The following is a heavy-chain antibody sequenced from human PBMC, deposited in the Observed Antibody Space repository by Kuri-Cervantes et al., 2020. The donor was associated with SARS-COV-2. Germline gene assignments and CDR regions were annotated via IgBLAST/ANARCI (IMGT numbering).Heavy chain of an antibody. J-gene: IGHJ4*02. V-gene: IGHV4-34*01. Sequence: GSLRLSCAVYGGSFSGYYWSWIRQPPGKGLEWIGEINHSGSTNYNPSLKSRVTISVDTSKNQFSLKLSSVTAADTAVYYCARGRTSSSWGQGTLATVSS. CDR3: ARGRTSSS. CDR2: INHSGST. D-gene: IGHD6-13*01. CDR1: GGSFSGYY.